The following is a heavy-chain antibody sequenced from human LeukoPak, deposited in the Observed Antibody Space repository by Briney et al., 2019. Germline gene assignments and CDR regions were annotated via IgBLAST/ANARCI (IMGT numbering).Heavy chain of an antibody. J-gene: IGHJ4*02. CDR1: GGSFSGYY. Sequence: PSETLSLTCAVYGGSFSGYYWSWIRQPPGKGLEWIGEINHSGSTYYNPSLKSRVTISVDTSKNQFSLKLSSVTAADTAVYYCARGAYYHDSSGYFRGAEIDYWGQGTLVTVSS. D-gene: IGHD3-22*01. V-gene: IGHV4-34*01. CDR2: INHSGST. CDR3: ARGAYYHDSSGYFRGAEIDY.